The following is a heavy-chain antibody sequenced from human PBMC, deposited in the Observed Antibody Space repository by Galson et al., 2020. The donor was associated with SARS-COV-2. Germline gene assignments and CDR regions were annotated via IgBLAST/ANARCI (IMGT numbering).Heavy chain of an antibody. CDR2: FDPEDGET. V-gene: IGHV1-24*01. D-gene: IGHD3-10*01. CDR3: ATATPITRTGWFDP. CDR1: GYTLTELS. Sequence: ASVKVSCKVSGYTLTELSMHWVRQAPGKGLEWMGGFDPEDGETIYAQKFQGRVTMTEDTSTDTAYMELSSLRSEDTAVYYCATATPITRTGWFDPWGQGTLVTVSS. J-gene: IGHJ5*02.